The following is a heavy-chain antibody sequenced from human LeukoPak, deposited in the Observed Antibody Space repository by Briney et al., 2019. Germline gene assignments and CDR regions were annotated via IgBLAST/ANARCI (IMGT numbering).Heavy chain of an antibody. Sequence: GASVKVSCKASGYTFTGYYMHWVRQAPGQGLEWMGWINPNSGGTNYAQKFQGRVTMTRDTSISTAYMELSRLRSDDTAVYYCARDDEYQAYYYDSSSYVDYWGQGTLVTVSS. CDR3: ARDDEYQAYYYDSSSYVDY. CDR1: GYTFTGYY. D-gene: IGHD3-22*01. V-gene: IGHV1-2*02. CDR2: INPNSGGT. J-gene: IGHJ4*02.